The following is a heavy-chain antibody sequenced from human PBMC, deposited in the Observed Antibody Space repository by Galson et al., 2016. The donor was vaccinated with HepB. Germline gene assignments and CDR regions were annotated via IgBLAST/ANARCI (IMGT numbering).Heavy chain of an antibody. Sequence: SETLSLTCSVSGVSISNTIYYWGWIRQPPGKGLEWIGNICHSGNTYFNPSLESRVTISVDTSKNQFSLEVNSVTAADTAVYYCARDPTRPWANDASDIWGQGTMVTVSS. V-gene: IGHV4-39*07. J-gene: IGHJ3*02. D-gene: IGHD1-1*01. CDR2: ICHSGNT. CDR1: GVSISNTIYY. CDR3: ARDPTRPWANDASDI.